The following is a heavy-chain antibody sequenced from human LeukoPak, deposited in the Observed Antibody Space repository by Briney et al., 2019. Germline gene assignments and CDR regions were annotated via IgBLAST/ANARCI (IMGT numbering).Heavy chain of an antibody. J-gene: IGHJ3*02. CDR2: INHSGST. CDR1: GGSFSGYY. D-gene: IGHD2-8*01. Sequence: SETLSLTCAVYGGSFSGYYWSWIRQPPGKGLEWIGEINHSGSTNYNPSLKSRVTISVDTSKNQFSLKLSSVTAADTAVYYCACMVYADAFDIWGQGTMVTVSS. CDR3: ACMVYADAFDI. V-gene: IGHV4-34*01.